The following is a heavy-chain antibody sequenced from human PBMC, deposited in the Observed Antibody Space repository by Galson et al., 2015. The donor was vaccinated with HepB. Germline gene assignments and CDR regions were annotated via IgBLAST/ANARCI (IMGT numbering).Heavy chain of an antibody. Sequence: SVKVCCKASGYTFTSYDINWVRQATGQGLEWMGWMDPNSGNTGYAQKFQGRVTMTRDTSITTAYMEPSSLRSEDTAVYYCVGTGWNHELDYWGQGTLVTVSS. CDR1: GYTFTSYD. CDR2: MDPNSGNT. D-gene: IGHD6-19*01. CDR3: VGTGWNHELDY. J-gene: IGHJ4*02. V-gene: IGHV1-8*01.